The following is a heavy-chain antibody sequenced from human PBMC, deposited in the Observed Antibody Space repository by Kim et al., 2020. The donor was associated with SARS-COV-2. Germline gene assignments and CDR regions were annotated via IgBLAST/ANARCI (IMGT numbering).Heavy chain of an antibody. Sequence: SETLSLTCAVYGGSFSGYYWSWIRQPPGKGLEWIGEINHSGSTNYNPSLKSRVTISVDTSKNQFSLKLSSVTAADTAVYYCARLEPFFDYWGQGTLVTVSS. V-gene: IGHV4-34*01. D-gene: IGHD3-3*01. CDR3: ARLEPFFDY. CDR1: GGSFSGYY. CDR2: INHSGST. J-gene: IGHJ4*02.